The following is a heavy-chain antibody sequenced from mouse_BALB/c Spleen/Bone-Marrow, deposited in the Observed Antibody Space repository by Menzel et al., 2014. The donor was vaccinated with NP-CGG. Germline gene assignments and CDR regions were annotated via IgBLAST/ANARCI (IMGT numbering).Heavy chain of an antibody. Sequence: EVKLVESGGDLVEPGGSLKLSCAASGFTFSSYGMSWVRQTPEKRLEWVATISGGGSYIYYADNVKGRFIISRDNAKNNLYLQVRSLRSEDTAPYYCAREGYDYDWFADWGQGTLVTVSA. V-gene: IGHV5-9-2*01. D-gene: IGHD2-4*01. CDR2: ISGGGSYI. J-gene: IGHJ3*01. CDR1: GFTFSSYG. CDR3: AREGYDYDWFAD.